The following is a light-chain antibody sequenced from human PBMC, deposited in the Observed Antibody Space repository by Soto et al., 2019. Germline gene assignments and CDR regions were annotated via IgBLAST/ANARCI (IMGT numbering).Light chain of an antibody. J-gene: IGKJ3*01. CDR2: AAS. CDR1: QGIRNF. Sequence: DIQMTQSPTSLSASVGDRVTITCRASQGIRNFVAWYQQKPGKAPKLLIYAASTLQPGGPSRFSGSGSGTDFTLTINSLQPDDLATYSFQKYSSVPVFGPGTKVEIK. CDR3: QKYSSVPV. V-gene: IGKV1-27*01.